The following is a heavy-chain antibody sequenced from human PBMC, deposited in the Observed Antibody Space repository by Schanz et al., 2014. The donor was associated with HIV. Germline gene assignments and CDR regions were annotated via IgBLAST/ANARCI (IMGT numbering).Heavy chain of an antibody. Sequence: EVRLLESGGGLVQRGGSLRLSCAASGFTFSNYAMSWVRQAPGKGLEWVSGISSSGSSTYYADSVKGRLTISRDNSKNTLSLQMNSLRAEDTAVYYCARSSDYYYGMDVWGQGTTVTVSS. CDR3: ARSSDYYYGMDV. V-gene: IGHV3-23*01. J-gene: IGHJ6*02. CDR2: ISSSGSST. CDR1: GFTFSNYA.